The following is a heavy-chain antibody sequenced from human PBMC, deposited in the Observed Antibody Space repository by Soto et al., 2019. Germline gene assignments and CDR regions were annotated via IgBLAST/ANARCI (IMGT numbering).Heavy chain of an antibody. CDR1: GFTFSSFT. CDR3: ASRFSSSYWLDL. V-gene: IGHV3-21*01. CDR2: ISTNSRSI. Sequence: GGSLRLSCAASGFTFSSFTMNWVRQAPGKGLEWVSSISTNSRSIYYADSVKGRFTISRDNAKNSLSLQMNSLTTEDTAVYYCASRFSSSYWLDLCGQGPLVTVYS. D-gene: IGHD6-6*01. J-gene: IGHJ5*02.